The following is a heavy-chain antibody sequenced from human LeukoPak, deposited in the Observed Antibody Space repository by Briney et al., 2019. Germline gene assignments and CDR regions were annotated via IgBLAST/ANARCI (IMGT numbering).Heavy chain of an antibody. CDR3: AKSHSVAVAGTYSTYYFDS. J-gene: IGHJ4*02. D-gene: IGHD6-19*01. CDR1: GFTFSIFA. V-gene: IGHV3-23*01. CDR2: ISVSDAST. Sequence: PGESLRLSCAASGFTFSIFAMSWVRQAPGRGLEWFSSISVSDASTYYADSVKGRFTISRENSRNTLYLQMSSLRAEDTAVYYCAKSHSVAVAGTYSTYYFDSWGQGTLVTVSS.